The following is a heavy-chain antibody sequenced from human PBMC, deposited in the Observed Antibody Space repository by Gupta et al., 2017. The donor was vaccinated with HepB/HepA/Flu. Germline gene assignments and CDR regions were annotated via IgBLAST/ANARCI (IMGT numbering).Heavy chain of an antibody. Sequence: QVQLQESGPGLVKPSETMSLTCTVSGGSISSYFWTWIRQPPGKDLDWIGSSFYNGSTNYNPPLKSRVTHSMDQEPKQSSPRLNSVTTADTTVDSGARERIRGARDFWGHGTLVTVSS. CDR1: GGSISSYF. J-gene: IGHJ4*01. V-gene: IGHV4-59*01. D-gene: IGHD3-16*01. CDR3: ARERIRGARDF. CDR2: SFYNGST.